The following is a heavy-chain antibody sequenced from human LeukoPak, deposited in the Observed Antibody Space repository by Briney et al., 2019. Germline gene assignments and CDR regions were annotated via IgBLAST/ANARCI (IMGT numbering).Heavy chain of an antibody. CDR3: ARVVGRDFDY. J-gene: IGHJ4*02. Sequence: GESLKISCKGSGYSFTSYWISWARQMPGKGLEWMGRIDPSDSYANYSPSFQGHVTISADKSISTAYLQWSSLKASDTAMYYCARVVGRDFDYWGQGTLVTVSS. V-gene: IGHV5-10-1*01. CDR2: IDPSDSYA. CDR1: GYSFTSYW.